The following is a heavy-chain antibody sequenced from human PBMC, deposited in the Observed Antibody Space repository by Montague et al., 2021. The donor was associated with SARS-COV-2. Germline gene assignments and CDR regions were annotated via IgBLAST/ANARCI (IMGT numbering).Heavy chain of an antibody. V-gene: IGHV4-39*01. CDR2: THYTGNT. CDR3: ARLKRYFDSSGSPSAFDS. D-gene: IGHD3-22*01. Sequence: SETLSLTCTVSGGSITNNIDYWAWIRQPPGKGLEWIGSTHYTGNTYYXPSLKSRVTLSAVTSKNPVTLTLSSVTAAETAVYYCARLKRYFDSSGSPSAFDSWGQGTKVTVSS. J-gene: IGHJ3*01. CDR1: GGSITNNIDY.